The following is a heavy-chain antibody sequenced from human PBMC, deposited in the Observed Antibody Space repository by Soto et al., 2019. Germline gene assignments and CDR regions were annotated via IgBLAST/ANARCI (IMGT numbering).Heavy chain of an antibody. CDR2: ISSSSSTI. J-gene: IGHJ6*02. Sequence: EVQLVESGGGLVQPGGSLRLSCAASGFTFSSYSMNWVRQAPGKGLEWVSYISSSSSTIYYADSVKGRFTISRDNAKNSLYLQMNSRRAEDTAVYYCARDMMTTVTTCMDVWGQGTTVTVSS. CDR1: GFTFSSYS. CDR3: ARDMMTTVTTCMDV. V-gene: IGHV3-48*01. D-gene: IGHD4-17*01.